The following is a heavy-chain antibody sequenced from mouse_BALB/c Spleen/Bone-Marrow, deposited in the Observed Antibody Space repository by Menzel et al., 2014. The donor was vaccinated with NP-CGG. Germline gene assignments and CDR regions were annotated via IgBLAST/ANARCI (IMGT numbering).Heavy chain of an antibody. CDR3: ARHAYYDQTEVSFVY. CDR2: ISGGGSYT. D-gene: IGHD2-4*01. V-gene: IGHV5-9-2*01. Sequence: DVKLQESGGGLVKSGGSLKLSCAASGFTLSNYGMSWVRQTPEKRLEWVATISGGGSYTFYSDSVKGRFTISRDNAKNNLYLQLSSLRSEDTALYYCARHAYYDQTEVSFVYWGQGTLVTVSA. J-gene: IGHJ3*01. CDR1: GFTLSNYG.